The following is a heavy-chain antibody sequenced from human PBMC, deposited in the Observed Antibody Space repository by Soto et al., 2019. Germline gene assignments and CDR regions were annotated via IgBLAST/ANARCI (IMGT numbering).Heavy chain of an antibody. Sequence: QVQLVQSGAEVKKPGSSVKVSCKASGGTFSSYAISWVRQAPGQGLEWMGGIIPIFGTANYAQKFQGRVTITADESTSTAYMELSSLRSEDTAVYYCARSRTLGYCTSTSRGHYFDYWGQGTLVTVSS. J-gene: IGHJ4*02. CDR3: ARSRTLGYCTSTSRGHYFDY. D-gene: IGHD2-2*01. V-gene: IGHV1-69*12. CDR1: GGTFSSYA. CDR2: IIPIFGTA.